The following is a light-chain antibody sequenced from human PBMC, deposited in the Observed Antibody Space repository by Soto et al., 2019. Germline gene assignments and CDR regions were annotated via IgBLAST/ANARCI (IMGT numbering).Light chain of an antibody. J-gene: IGKJ4*01. CDR2: EVS. CDR1: QTVSSS. Sequence: EIVLTQSPATLSLSPGERATLSCRASQTVSSSLAWYQQKPGQAPRRLIYEVSNRATGIPARFSGSGSGADFTLTISSLEPGDFALYYCQQHINWPLTFGGGTKVEVK. V-gene: IGKV3-11*01. CDR3: QQHINWPLT.